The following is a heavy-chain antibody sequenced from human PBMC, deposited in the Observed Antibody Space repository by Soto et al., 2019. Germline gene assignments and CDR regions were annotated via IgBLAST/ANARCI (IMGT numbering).Heavy chain of an antibody. CDR2: IIPIFGTA. Sequence: SVKVSCKASGGTFSSYAVSWVRQAPGQGLEWMGGIIPIFGTAHYAQKFQGRVTITADESTSTAYMELSSLRSEDTAVYYCARLRFLGWLEYYYHYAMDVWGQGTTVTVSS. D-gene: IGHD3-3*01. CDR3: ARLRFLGWLEYYYHYAMDV. CDR1: GGTFSSYA. V-gene: IGHV1-69*13. J-gene: IGHJ6*02.